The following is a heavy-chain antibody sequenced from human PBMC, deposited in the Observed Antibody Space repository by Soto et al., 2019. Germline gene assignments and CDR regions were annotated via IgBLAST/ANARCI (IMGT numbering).Heavy chain of an antibody. V-gene: IGHV3-23*01. D-gene: IGHD5-18*01. CDR2: ISSSGGST. CDR1: GFTFSSYA. CDR3: AKAYPTHTGYSYGYVDY. J-gene: IGHJ4*02. Sequence: EVQLLESGGGLVQPGGSLRLSCAASGFTFSSYAMSWVRQAPGKGLEWVSAISSSGGSTYYADSVKGRFTISRDNSKNTLYLQMNSLRAEDTAVYFCAKAYPTHTGYSYGYVDYWGQGTLVTVSS.